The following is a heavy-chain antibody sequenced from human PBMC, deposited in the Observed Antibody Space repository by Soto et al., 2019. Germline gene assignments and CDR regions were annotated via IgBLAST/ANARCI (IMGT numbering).Heavy chain of an antibody. J-gene: IGHJ6*02. V-gene: IGHV3-30-3*01. Sequence: GGSLRLSCAASGFTFSSYAMHWVRQAPGKGLEWVAVISYDGSNKYYADSVKGRFTVSRDDSKNTLHLQMNSLRTEDTAVYYCVRASGMDVWGQGTTVTVSS. CDR2: ISYDGSNK. CDR1: GFTFSSYA. CDR3: VRASGMDV.